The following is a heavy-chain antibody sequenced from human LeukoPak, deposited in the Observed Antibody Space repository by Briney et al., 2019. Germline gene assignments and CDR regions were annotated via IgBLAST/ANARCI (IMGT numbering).Heavy chain of an antibody. J-gene: IGHJ2*01. Sequence: SETLSLTCTVSGGSISSSSYYWGWIRQPPGKGLEWIGYISYNGRTNYNPSLKSRVTISIDTSKNQFSLNLSSVTAADTAVYYCATNNFLRVFRPRYLDLWGRGTLVTVSS. V-gene: IGHV4-61*05. CDR3: ATNNFLRVFRPRYLDL. D-gene: IGHD1-20*01. CDR2: ISYNGRT. CDR1: GGSISSSSYY.